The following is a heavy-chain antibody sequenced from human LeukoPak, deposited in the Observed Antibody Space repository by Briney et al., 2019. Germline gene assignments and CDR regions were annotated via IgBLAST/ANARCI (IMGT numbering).Heavy chain of an antibody. J-gene: IGHJ1*01. CDR2: IKQDGSEK. CDR1: GFTFSSYA. Sequence: GGSLRLSCAASGFTFSSYAMHWVRQSPGKGLEWVASIKQDGSEKYYVDSVKGRFTISRDNARNLVYLQMNSLRAEDTAVYYCTRNEAWGQGTRVTVSS. CDR3: TRNEA. V-gene: IGHV3-7*02.